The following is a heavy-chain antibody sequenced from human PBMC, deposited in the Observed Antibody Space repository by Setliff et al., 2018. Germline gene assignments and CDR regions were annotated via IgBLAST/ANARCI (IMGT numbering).Heavy chain of an antibody. Sequence: PSETLSLTCAVSGHSIDSDSYWGWIRQSPGKGLEWIGSLYRTANTYYNPAVGSRVTISPDTSKNQFSLKLTSVTAADTAVYYCARQSGSGSSPYFDFWGQGTLVTVSS. D-gene: IGHD3-10*01. CDR2: LYRTANT. CDR1: GHSIDSDSY. CDR3: ARQSGSGSSPYFDF. J-gene: IGHJ4*02. V-gene: IGHV4-38-2*01.